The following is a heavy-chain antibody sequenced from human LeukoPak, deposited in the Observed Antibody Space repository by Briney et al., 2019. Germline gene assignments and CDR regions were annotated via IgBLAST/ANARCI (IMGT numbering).Heavy chain of an antibody. D-gene: IGHD3-22*01. V-gene: IGHV4-59*01. CDR1: GGSISSYY. CDR2: IHNSGST. CDR3: ATSSHDLLDTDY. Sequence: SETLSLTCTVSGGSISSYYWSWIRQPPGRGLEWIGYIHNSGSTNYNPSLRSRVTISVDPSKKQFSLKLSSVTAADTAVYYCATSSHDLLDTDYWGQGTLVTVSS. J-gene: IGHJ4*02.